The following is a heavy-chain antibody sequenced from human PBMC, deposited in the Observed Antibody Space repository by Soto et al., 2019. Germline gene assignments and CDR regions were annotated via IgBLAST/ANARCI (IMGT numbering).Heavy chain of an antibody. D-gene: IGHD1-26*01. J-gene: IGHJ4*02. Sequence: QVQLVQSGAEVKRPGASVKVSCKASVNTFSRSGISWVRQAPGQGLEWVGWISGYHGNTNYPPKFQGRITMTTDTSTSTVYMELRSMTADDTAVYYCGRDGDQWDQRYLDYWGQGTLVTVYS. CDR2: ISGYHGNT. CDR3: GRDGDQWDQRYLDY. CDR1: VNTFSRSG. V-gene: IGHV1-18*01.